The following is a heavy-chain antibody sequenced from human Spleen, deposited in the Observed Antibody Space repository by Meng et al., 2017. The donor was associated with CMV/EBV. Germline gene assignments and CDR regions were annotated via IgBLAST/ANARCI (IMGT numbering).Heavy chain of an antibody. CDR3: ARLGSGQRYFDY. D-gene: IGHD3-3*01. Sequence: CAASRFTFSPYGMNWGRQAPGKGLEWVSSISGTTSYIYYVDSVKGRFTISRDNAKNSLYLQMNSLRAEDTAVYYCARLGSGQRYFDYWGQGTLVTVSS. CDR2: ISGTTSYI. CDR1: RFTFSPYG. V-gene: IGHV3-21*01. J-gene: IGHJ4*02.